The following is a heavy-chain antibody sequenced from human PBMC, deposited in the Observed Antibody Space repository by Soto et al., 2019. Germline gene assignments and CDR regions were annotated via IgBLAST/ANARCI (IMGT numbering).Heavy chain of an antibody. Sequence: SETLSLTCTVSGGSISSSSYYWGWIRQPPGKGLEWIGSIYYSGSTYYNPSLKSRVTISVDTSKNQFSLKLSSVTAADTAVYYCARHLDIVATIGFDYWGQGTLVTVSS. CDR2: IYYSGST. D-gene: IGHD5-12*01. J-gene: IGHJ4*02. CDR3: ARHLDIVATIGFDY. V-gene: IGHV4-39*01. CDR1: GGSISSSSYY.